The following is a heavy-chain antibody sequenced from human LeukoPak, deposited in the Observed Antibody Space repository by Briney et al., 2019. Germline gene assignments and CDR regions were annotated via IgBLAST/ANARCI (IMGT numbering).Heavy chain of an antibody. CDR1: GFTFSDYN. CDR2: ISRSGSTK. J-gene: IGHJ6*03. Sequence: GGSLRLSCAASGFTFSDYNMRWIRQAPGKGLEWVSSISRSGSTKYYADSVKGRFTISRDNAKNALYLQMNSLRAEDTAVYYCARVAEFWSGYIYYYYMDVWGKGTTVTVSS. D-gene: IGHD3-3*01. V-gene: IGHV3-11*04. CDR3: ARVAEFWSGYIYYYYMDV.